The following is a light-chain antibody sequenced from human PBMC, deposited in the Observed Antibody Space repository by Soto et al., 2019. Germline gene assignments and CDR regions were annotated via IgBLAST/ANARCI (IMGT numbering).Light chain of an antibody. V-gene: IGKV1-5*01. CDR1: QSIDRW. CDR2: DVA. Sequence: DIQMTQSPSTLSASVGDRVTITCRASQSIDRWLAWYQQRPGRAPKLLIYDVANLETGVPSRFSGSGSETEVTLTISSLQRDDFAIYYCQQYNSYPLTFGGGTKVEIK. CDR3: QQYNSYPLT. J-gene: IGKJ4*01.